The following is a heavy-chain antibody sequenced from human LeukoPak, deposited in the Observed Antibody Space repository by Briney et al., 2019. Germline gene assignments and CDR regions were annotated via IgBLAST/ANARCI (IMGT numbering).Heavy chain of an antibody. J-gene: IGHJ6*02. CDR1: GFTFSGAA. CDR2: IRNKPSNYAT. V-gene: IGHV3-73*01. D-gene: IGHD3-3*02. CDR3: TRLRLAGGAMDV. Sequence: PGGSLRLSCAASGFTFSGAAMHWVRQASGKGLEWVGRIRNKPSNYATAYAASVKGRFTISRDDSKNTAYLQMNSLKTEDTAVYYCTRLRLAGGAMDVWGQGTTVTVSS.